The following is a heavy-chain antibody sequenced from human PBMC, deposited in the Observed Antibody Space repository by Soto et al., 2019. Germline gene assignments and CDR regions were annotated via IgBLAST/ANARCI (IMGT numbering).Heavy chain of an antibody. CDR1: GYSISNGYY. V-gene: IGHV4-38-2*02. CDR3: ARETFHYYDSSGYYLDY. J-gene: IGHJ4*02. Sequence: SETLSLTCAVSGYSISNGYYWGWIRQPPGKGLEWIGSIYHRGRTYYNPSLKSRVTISVDTSKNQFSLKLSSVTAADTALYYCARETFHYYDSSGYYLDYWGQGTLVTVSS. D-gene: IGHD3-22*01. CDR2: IYHRGRT.